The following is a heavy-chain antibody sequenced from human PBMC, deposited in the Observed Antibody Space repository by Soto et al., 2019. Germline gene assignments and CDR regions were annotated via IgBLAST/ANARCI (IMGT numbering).Heavy chain of an antibody. Sequence: QVRLVQSGAEVKKPGSSVKVSCKVSGGTFSKYSLSWVRQTPGQGLEWMGGITPFVDTSNYAQRFLGRVTITADKSTNTAFLEVSGLKSEDTALYFCASTSYCNGSSCYSRHYYGMGVWGQGTTVTVSS. CDR3: ASTSYCNGSSCYSRHYYGMGV. V-gene: IGHV1-69*06. J-gene: IGHJ6*02. D-gene: IGHD2-2*01. CDR2: ITPFVDTS. CDR1: GGTFSKYS.